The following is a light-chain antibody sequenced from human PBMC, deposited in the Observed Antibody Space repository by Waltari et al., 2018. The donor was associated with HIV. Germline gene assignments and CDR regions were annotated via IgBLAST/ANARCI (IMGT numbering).Light chain of an antibody. J-gene: IGLJ3*02. CDR2: EVS. Sequence: QSALTQPPSASGSPGQSVTISCTGTSSDVGGYNYVSWYQQHPGKAPKLMIYEVSKRPSGVPDRFSGSKSGNTASLTGSGLQAEDEADYYCSSYAGSNNFRVFGGGTKLTVL. CDR3: SSYAGSNNFRV. V-gene: IGLV2-8*01. CDR1: SSDVGGYNY.